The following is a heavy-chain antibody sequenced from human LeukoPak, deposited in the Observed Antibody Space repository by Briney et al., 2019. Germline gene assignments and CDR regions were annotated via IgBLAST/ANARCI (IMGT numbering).Heavy chain of an antibody. J-gene: IGHJ4*02. V-gene: IGHV1-18*01. D-gene: IGHD1-26*01. CDR2: ISGYNGNT. Sequence: ASVKVSCKASGYTFSDYGISWVRQAPGQGLEWMGWISGYNGNTNYAQKLQGRVIMTTGTSTRTAYMELRSLKSDDTAVYYCGRSREGLYSGSSLDYWGQGTLVTVSS. CDR3: GRSREGLYSGSSLDY. CDR1: GYTFSDYG.